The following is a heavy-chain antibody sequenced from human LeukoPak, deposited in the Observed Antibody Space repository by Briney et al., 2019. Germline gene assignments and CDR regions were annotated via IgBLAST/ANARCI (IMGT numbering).Heavy chain of an antibody. CDR1: GGSISSRSYY. Sequence: SETLSLTCTVSGGSISSRSYYWGWIRQPPGKGLEWIGSIYYSGSTYYNPSIKSRVTISVDTSKNQFSLKLSSVTAADTAVYYCARLWNYMDVWGKGTTVTVSS. CDR3: ARLWNYMDV. J-gene: IGHJ6*03. CDR2: IYYSGST. D-gene: IGHD3-10*01. V-gene: IGHV4-39*01.